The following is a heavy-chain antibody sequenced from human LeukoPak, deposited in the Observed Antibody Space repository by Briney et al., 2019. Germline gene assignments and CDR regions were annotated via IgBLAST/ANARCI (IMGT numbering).Heavy chain of an antibody. D-gene: IGHD5-12*01. CDR2: IIPIFGTA. Sequence: EASVKVSCKAPGGTFSSYAISWVRQAPGQGLEWMGGIIPIFGTANYAQKFQGRVTMTRDMSTSTVYMELSSLRSEDTAVYYCARLGYSGYDPNAWFDPWGQGTLVTVSS. CDR3: ARLGYSGYDPNAWFDP. V-gene: IGHV1-69*05. J-gene: IGHJ5*02. CDR1: GGTFSSYA.